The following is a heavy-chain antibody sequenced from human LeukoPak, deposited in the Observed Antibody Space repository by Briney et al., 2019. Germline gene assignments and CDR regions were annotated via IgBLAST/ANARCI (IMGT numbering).Heavy chain of an antibody. J-gene: IGHJ4*02. V-gene: IGHV4-59*01. CDR1: GGSISSYY. Sequence: SETLSLTCTVSGGSISSYYWSWIRQPPGKGLEWIGYIFYTGSTDYNPSLKSRVTISMDTSKLQFSLKLSSVTAADTAVYYCAREPIVGATDYWGQGTLVTVSS. CDR2: IFYTGST. D-gene: IGHD1-26*01. CDR3: AREPIVGATDY.